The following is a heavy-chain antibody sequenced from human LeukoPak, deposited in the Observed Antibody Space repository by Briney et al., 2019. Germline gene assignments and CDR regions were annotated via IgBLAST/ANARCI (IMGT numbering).Heavy chain of an antibody. J-gene: IGHJ3*01. V-gene: IGHV4-34*01. Sequence: SETLSLTCSVYSGSLSGYSWSWIRQSPWKGLEWIGEIHESRRTDYNPSLKSRVTLSTDTTKNQFSLKLTSVTAADTAVYYCARSQSLWAAPSFDVWGQGTMVTVS. CDR2: IHESRRT. CDR3: ARSQSLWAAPSFDV. D-gene: IGHD7-27*01. CDR1: SGSLSGYS.